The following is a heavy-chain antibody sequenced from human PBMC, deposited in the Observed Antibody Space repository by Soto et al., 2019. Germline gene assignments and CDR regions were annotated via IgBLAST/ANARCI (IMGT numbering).Heavy chain of an antibody. J-gene: IGHJ4*02. CDR2: INPRGGST. CDR3: ARGHSPIGYCSGGRCNYFDY. CDR1: GYTFTNYY. V-gene: IGHV1-46*04. Sequence: QVQLVQSGAEVKKPGASVKVSCKASGYTFTNYYIHWVRQAPGQGLEWMAIINPRGGSTSYAQKLQGRVSMTRDTSTGTVYMELSSLRSEDTAVYYCARGHSPIGYCSGGRCNYFDYWGQGTLVTVSS. D-gene: IGHD2-15*01.